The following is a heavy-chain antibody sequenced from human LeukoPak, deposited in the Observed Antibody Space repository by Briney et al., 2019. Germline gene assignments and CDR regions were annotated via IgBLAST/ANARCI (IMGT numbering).Heavy chain of an antibody. CDR3: ARGYYDTSAYSNPFDF. D-gene: IGHD3-22*01. J-gene: IGHJ4*02. CDR2: IHTSGST. Sequence: SETLSLTCTVSGDSISNYYWSWIRQTPGKGLEWIGYIHTSGSTYYNPSLKSRVTISVDMSKNQFSLKLSSVTAADTAAYYCARGYYDTSAYSNPFDFWGQGTLVTVSS. V-gene: IGHV4-4*09. CDR1: GDSISNYY.